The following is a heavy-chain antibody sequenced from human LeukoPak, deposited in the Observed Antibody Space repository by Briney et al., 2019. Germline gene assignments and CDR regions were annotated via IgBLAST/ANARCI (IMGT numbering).Heavy chain of an antibody. V-gene: IGHV3-23*01. CDR3: AKAEYSSNYGTDV. J-gene: IGHJ6*02. CDR1: GFTFSSYA. CDR2: ISGSGGST. D-gene: IGHD6-6*01. Sequence: GGSLRLSCAASGFTFSSYAMSWVRQAPGKGLEWVSAISGSGGSTYYADSVKGRFTISRDNSKNTLYLQMNSLRAEDTAVCYCAKAEYSSNYGTDVWGQGTTVTVSS.